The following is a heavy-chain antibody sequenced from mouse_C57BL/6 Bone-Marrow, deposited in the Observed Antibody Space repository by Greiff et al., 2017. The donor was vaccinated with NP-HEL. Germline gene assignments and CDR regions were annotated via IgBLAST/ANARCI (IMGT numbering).Heavy chain of an antibody. V-gene: IGHV1-55*01. CDR2: IYPGSGST. CDR3: AKGYWDGSSLYAMDY. CDR1: GYTFTSYW. J-gene: IGHJ4*01. Sequence: VQLKQPGAELVKPGASVKMSCKASGYTFTSYWITWVKQRPGQGLEWIGDIYPGSGSTNYNEKFKSKATLTVDTSSSTAYMQLSSLTSEDSAVYYCAKGYWDGSSLYAMDYWGQGTSVTVSS. D-gene: IGHD1-1*01.